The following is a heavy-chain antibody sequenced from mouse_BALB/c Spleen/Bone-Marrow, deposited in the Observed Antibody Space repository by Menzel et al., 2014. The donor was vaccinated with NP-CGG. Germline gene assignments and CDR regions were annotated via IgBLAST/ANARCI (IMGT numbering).Heavy chain of an antibody. V-gene: IGHV5-4*02. CDR1: GFTFSDFY. Sequence: VQLKESGGGLVKPGGSLKLSCAASGFTFSDFYMFWVRQTPEKRLEWVATISDGVGYTYYPDSVKGRFTISRDNARNNLYLQMSSLKSEDTAMYYCARAPPYDFYTMDYWGQGTSVTVSS. J-gene: IGHJ4*01. D-gene: IGHD2-13*01. CDR3: ARAPPYDFYTMDY. CDR2: ISDGVGYT.